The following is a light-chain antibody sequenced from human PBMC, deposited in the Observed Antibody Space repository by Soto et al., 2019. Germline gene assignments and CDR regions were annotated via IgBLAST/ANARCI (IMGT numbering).Light chain of an antibody. J-gene: IGLJ3*02. CDR2: SDF. Sequence: QAVVTQPPSVSGAPGQTVTICCNGSSSNFGAGHDVHWYQQLSGTAPKHLIYSDFNRPSGVPARFSGSRSGTSASLAITGLQAEDEATYYCLGYDYSLRGRVFGGGTKLTVL. CDR3: LGYDYSLRGRV. CDR1: SSNFGAGHD. V-gene: IGLV1-40*01.